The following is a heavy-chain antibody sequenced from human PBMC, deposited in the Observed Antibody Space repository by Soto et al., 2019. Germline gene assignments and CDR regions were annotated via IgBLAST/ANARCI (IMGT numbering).Heavy chain of an antibody. CDR2: IYYSGST. V-gene: IGHV4-31*03. CDR3: ARVYHYDSIAFDI. J-gene: IGHJ3*02. D-gene: IGHD3-22*01. Sequence: SETLSLTCTVSGGSISSGGYYWSWIRQHPGKGLEWIGYIYYSGSTYYNPSLKSRVTISVDTSKNQFSLKLSSVTAADTAVYYCARVYHYDSIAFDIWGQGTMVTVS. CDR1: GGSISSGGYY.